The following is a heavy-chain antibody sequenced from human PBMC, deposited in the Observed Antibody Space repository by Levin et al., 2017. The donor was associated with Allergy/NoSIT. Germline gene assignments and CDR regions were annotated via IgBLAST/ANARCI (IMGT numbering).Heavy chain of an antibody. CDR3: ARGGYDFWAP. V-gene: IGHV4-31*03. CDR1: GGSISSGGYY. Sequence: SQTLSLTCTVSGGSISSGGYYWSWIRQHPGKGLEWIGYIYNSGSTFYNPSLKSRLIISEDTSKNQFSLKLTSVTAADTAVYYCARGGYDFWAPWGQGTLVTVSS. J-gene: IGHJ5*02. CDR2: IYNSGST. D-gene: IGHD3-3*01.